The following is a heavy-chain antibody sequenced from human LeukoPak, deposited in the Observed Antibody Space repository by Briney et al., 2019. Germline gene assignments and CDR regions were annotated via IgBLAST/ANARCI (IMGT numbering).Heavy chain of an antibody. V-gene: IGHV1-69*13. J-gene: IGHJ6*02. CDR2: IIPIFGTA. Sequence: ASVKVSCKASGGTFSSYAVSWVRQAPGQGLEWMGGIIPIFGTANYAQKFQGRVTITADESTRTAYMELSSLRSEDTAVYYCARAYYYDSSGYYFSDYYYYYGMDVWGQGTTVTVSS. D-gene: IGHD3-22*01. CDR1: GGTFSSYA. CDR3: ARAYYYDSSGYYFSDYYYYYGMDV.